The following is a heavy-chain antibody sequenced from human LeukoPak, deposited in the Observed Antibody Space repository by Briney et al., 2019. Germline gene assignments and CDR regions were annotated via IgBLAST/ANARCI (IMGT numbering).Heavy chain of an antibody. V-gene: IGHV5-51*01. CDR2: IYPGDSDT. D-gene: IGHD3-10*01. Sequence: GESLRISCKGSGYSFTSYWIGWVRQMPGKGLEWMGIIYPGDSDTRYSPSFQGQVTISADKSISTAYLQWSSLKASDTAMYYCARQYYYGSGSYFYYYGMDVWGQGTTVTVSS. CDR1: GYSFTSYW. CDR3: ARQYYYGSGSYFYYYGMDV. J-gene: IGHJ6*02.